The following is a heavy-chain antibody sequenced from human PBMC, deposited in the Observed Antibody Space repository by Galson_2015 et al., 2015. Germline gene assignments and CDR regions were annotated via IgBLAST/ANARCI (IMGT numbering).Heavy chain of an antibody. Sequence: SLRLSCAASGFTFDDHAMHWVRQAPGKGLEWVSGIDSNGGSLGYADSVKGRFTISRDNARKALYLQMNSLRTEDTAVYYCARDWGREYSYADYWGLGTLVTVSS. CDR3: ARDWGREYSYADY. CDR1: GFTFDDHA. D-gene: IGHD5-18*01. CDR2: IDSNGGSL. V-gene: IGHV3-9*01. J-gene: IGHJ4*02.